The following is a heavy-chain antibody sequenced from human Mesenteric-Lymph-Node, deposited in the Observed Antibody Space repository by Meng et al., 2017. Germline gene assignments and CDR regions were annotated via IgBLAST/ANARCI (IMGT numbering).Heavy chain of an antibody. Sequence: QVQLQQWDSGLLKPSETLSLTCAVYGGSFIGYYWSWSRQPPGKGLEWIGEINHSGSTNYNPSLKSRVTISVDTSKNQFSLKLSSVNAADTAVYYCARGPNEKGIAAAGIRFDPWGQGTLVTVSS. J-gene: IGHJ5*02. D-gene: IGHD6-13*01. CDR3: ARGPNEKGIAAAGIRFDP. CDR1: GGSFIGYY. V-gene: IGHV4-34*01. CDR2: INHSGST.